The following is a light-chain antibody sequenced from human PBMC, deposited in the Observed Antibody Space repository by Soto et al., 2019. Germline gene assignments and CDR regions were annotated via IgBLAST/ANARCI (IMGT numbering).Light chain of an antibody. CDR3: TQSTHLPPT. J-gene: IGKJ5*01. Sequence: VRTNTQESLAVSLGERATINCKSSQSVLYSSNNKNYLAWYQQKPGQPPKLLIYWASTRETGVPDRFSGSGSGTDFTLAISRVQTDDVVIYCCTQSTHLPPTFGEGTRLDIK. V-gene: IGKV4-1*01. CDR1: QSVLYSSNNKNY. CDR2: WAS.